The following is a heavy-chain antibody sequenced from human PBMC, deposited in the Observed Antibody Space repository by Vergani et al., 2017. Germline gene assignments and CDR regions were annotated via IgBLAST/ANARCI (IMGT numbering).Heavy chain of an antibody. V-gene: IGHV1-46*03. J-gene: IGHJ4*02. Sequence: QVQLVQSGAEVKKPGASVKVSCKASGYTFTSYYMHWVRQAPGQGLEWMGLINPSGGSTSSAQKFQVRVTMTRDTSTSTVYMELSSLRSEDTAVYYCARWWAAASDSSGADFAYWDQGTLVTVSS. D-gene: IGHD6-13*01. CDR3: ARWWAAASDSSGADFAY. CDR1: GYTFTSYY. CDR2: INPSGGST.